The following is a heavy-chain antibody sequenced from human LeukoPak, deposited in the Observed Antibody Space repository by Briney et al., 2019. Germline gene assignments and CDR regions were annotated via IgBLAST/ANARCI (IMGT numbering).Heavy chain of an antibody. V-gene: IGHV3-7*01. CDR1: GFTFSSYW. CDR3: ARCPEFLEWLVGYYYYYMDV. CDR2: IKQDGSEK. Sequence: GGSLRLSCAASGFTFSSYWMSWVRQAPGKGLEWVANIKQDGSEKYYVDSVKGRFTISRDNAKNSLYLQMNSLRAEDTAVYYCARCPEFLEWLVGYYYYYMDVWGKGTTVTVSS. J-gene: IGHJ6*03. D-gene: IGHD3-3*01.